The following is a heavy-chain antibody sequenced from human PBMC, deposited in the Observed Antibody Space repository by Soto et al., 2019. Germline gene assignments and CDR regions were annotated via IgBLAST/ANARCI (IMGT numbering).Heavy chain of an antibody. CDR1: DDSINSDKYY. Sequence: SETLSLTCSVSDDSINSDKYYWGWIRQPPGKGLEWIGSVYYRGNAYYNPSLQTRVTISLDKSKSQFSLKLNSVTAADSAVYFCSRLEGLATISYYFDFWGPGALVTVSS. CDR3: SRLEGLATISYYFDF. J-gene: IGHJ4*02. D-gene: IGHD3-9*01. V-gene: IGHV4-39*01. CDR2: VYYRGNA.